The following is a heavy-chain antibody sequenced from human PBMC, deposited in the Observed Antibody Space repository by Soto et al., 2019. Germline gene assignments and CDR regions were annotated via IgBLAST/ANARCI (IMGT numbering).Heavy chain of an antibody. Sequence: GGSLRLSCAASGFTFSSYGMHWVRQAPGKGLEWVAVIWYDGSNKYYADSVKGRFTISRDNSKNTLYLQMNSLRAEDTAVYYCARDRPGELIYFDYWGQGTLVTVSS. D-gene: IGHD3-10*01. CDR2: IWYDGSNK. V-gene: IGHV3-33*01. CDR1: GFTFSSYG. CDR3: ARDRPGELIYFDY. J-gene: IGHJ4*02.